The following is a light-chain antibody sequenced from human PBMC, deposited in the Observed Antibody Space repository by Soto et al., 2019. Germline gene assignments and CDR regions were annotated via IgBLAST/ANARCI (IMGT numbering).Light chain of an antibody. J-gene: IGLJ2*01. CDR2: GNS. CDR1: SSNVGAPYD. V-gene: IGLV1-40*01. CDR3: QSYDSSLRGSV. Sequence: QAVVTQPPSVSGAPGQRVTISCTGSSSNVGAPYDVHWYQLLPGAAPKLLIYGNSNRPSGVPDRFSGSKSGTSASLAITGLQAEDEADYYCQSYDSSLRGSVFGGGTQLTVL.